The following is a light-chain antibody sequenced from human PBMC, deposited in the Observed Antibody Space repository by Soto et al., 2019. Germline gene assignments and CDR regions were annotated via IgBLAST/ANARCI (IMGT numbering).Light chain of an antibody. Sequence: QSVLTQPPSVSGAPGQRVTISCTGSGSNIGAGYDVQWYQQLPGTAPKLLIHGNTNRPSGVPDRFSGSKSGTSASLAITGLQAEDEADYYCQSYDSRLTGWVFGGGTKLTVL. CDR3: QSYDSRLTGWV. CDR2: GNT. J-gene: IGLJ2*01. V-gene: IGLV1-40*01. CDR1: GSNIGAGYD.